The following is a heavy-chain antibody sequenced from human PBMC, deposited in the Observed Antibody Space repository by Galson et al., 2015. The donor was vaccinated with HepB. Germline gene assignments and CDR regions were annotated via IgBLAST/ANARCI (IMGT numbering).Heavy chain of an antibody. V-gene: IGHV3-7*03. CDR2: VKQAGNEK. Sequence: SLRLSCAASGFTFSSYWMTWVRQAPGKGLEWVASVKQAGNEKQYVDSVKGRFTISRDDAEKSVYLQMNSLRGEDTAVYYCARGPNYGTRVDYLEPWGQGTLVTVSS. J-gene: IGHJ5*02. CDR3: ARGPNYGTRVDYLEP. D-gene: IGHD2/OR15-2a*01. CDR1: GFTFSSYW.